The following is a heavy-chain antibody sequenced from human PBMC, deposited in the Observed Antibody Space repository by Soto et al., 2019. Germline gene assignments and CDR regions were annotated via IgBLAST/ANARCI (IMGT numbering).Heavy chain of an antibody. CDR3: SRDYYGPGPD. CDR1: GLTLSRYW. Sequence: EVQLVESGGGLVQPGGSLRLSCVASGLTLSRYWMSWVRQAPGKGLEWVANIKEAGGKTYYVDSVKGRFTISRDNAKNSVYLQMNSLRVEDTAVYYCSRDYYGPGPDWGQGTLVIVSS. CDR2: IKEAGGKT. D-gene: IGHD3-22*01. J-gene: IGHJ4*02. V-gene: IGHV3-7*04.